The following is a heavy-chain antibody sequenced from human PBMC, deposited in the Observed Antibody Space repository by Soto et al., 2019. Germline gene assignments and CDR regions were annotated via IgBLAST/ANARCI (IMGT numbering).Heavy chain of an antibody. V-gene: IGHV1-8*01. CDR1: GYTFTSYD. Sequence: QVQLVQSGAEVKEPGASVRVSCKASGYTFTSYDINWVRQATGQGLEWMGWMNPESRNTGYAQKFQGRVTMTRDTSISTAYMELTSLRYEATAVYYCASIVRHQLPTIAFWGQGTLVTVSS. CDR3: ASIVRHQLPTIAF. CDR2: MNPESRNT. D-gene: IGHD3-10*01. J-gene: IGHJ4*02.